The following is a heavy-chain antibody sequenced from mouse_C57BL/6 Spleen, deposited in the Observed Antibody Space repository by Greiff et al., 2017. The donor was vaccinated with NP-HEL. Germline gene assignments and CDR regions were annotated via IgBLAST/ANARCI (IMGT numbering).Heavy chain of an antibody. Sequence: EVQLQQSGPELVKPGASVKMSCKASGYTFTDYNMHWVKQSHGKSLEWIGYINPNNGGTSYNQKFKGKATLTVNKSSSTAYMELRSLTSEDSAVYYCARGAWLHEDYFDYWGQGTTLTVSS. CDR2: INPNNGGT. J-gene: IGHJ2*01. CDR1: GYTFTDYN. CDR3: ARGAWLHEDYFDY. V-gene: IGHV1-22*01.